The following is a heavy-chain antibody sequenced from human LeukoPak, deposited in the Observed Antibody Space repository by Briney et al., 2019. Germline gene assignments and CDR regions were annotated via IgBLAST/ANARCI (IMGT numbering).Heavy chain of an antibody. J-gene: IGHJ4*02. CDR3: AKGAFPTAMVTPYFDY. CDR2: ISGSGGNT. D-gene: IGHD5-18*01. Sequence: GGSLRLSCAASRFTLSSYAMSWVRQAPGKGLEWVSTISGSGGNTYYADSVKGRFTISRDNSKNTLYLQMNSLRAEDTAVYYCAKGAFPTAMVTPYFDYWGQGTLVTVSS. CDR1: RFTLSSYA. V-gene: IGHV3-23*01.